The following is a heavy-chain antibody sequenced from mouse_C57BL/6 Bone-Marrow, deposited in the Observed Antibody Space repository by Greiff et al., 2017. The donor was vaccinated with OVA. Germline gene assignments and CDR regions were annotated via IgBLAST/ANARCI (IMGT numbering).Heavy chain of an antibody. V-gene: IGHV1-19*01. CDR2: INPYNGGT. CDR1: GYTFTDYY. Sequence: VQLQQSGPVLVKPGASVKMSCKASGYTFTDYYMNWVKQSHGKSLEWIGVINPYNGGTSYNQKFKGKATLTVDKSSCTAYMELNSLTSEDSAVYYCARDYYGSSYGYYFDYWGQGTTLTVSS. CDR3: ARDYYGSSYGYYFDY. J-gene: IGHJ2*01. D-gene: IGHD1-1*01.